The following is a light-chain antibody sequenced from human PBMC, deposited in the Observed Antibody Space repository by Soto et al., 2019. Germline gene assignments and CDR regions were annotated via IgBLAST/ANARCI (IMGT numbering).Light chain of an antibody. Sequence: DIQMTQSPSTLSASVGDRVNITCRASQSISSWLAWYQQKAGEAPKLLMYKASTLDSGVPSWFSGSGSGTEFTLTISSLQPEDFATYYCQQYNNYAFTFGPGTKVDFK. CDR1: QSISSW. V-gene: IGKV1-5*03. CDR2: KAS. J-gene: IGKJ3*01. CDR3: QQYNNYAFT.